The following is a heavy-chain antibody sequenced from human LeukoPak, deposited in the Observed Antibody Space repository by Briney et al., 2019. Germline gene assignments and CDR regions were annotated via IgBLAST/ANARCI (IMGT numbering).Heavy chain of an antibody. Sequence: SVKVSCKASGGTFSSYAISWVRQAPGQGLEWMGGIIPIFGTANYAQKFQGRVTNTADESTSTAYMELSSLRSEDTAVYYCARADTAMATAYYYMDVWGKGTTVTVSS. CDR3: ARADTAMATAYYYMDV. D-gene: IGHD5-18*01. V-gene: IGHV1-69*13. CDR1: GGTFSSYA. J-gene: IGHJ6*03. CDR2: IIPIFGTA.